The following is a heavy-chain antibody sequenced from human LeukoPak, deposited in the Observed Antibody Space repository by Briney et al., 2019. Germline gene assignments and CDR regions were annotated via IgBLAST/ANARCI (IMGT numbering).Heavy chain of an antibody. Sequence: ASVKVSCKASGCTFTDYYMHWVRQAPGQGLEWMGWINPNSGGTNYAQQFQGRVTMTRDTSINTAYMEVRRLTSDDTAVYYCARERGTLAVAGDAVDIWGQGTMVTVSS. J-gene: IGHJ3*02. CDR1: GCTFTDYY. CDR2: INPNSGGT. D-gene: IGHD6-19*01. CDR3: ARERGTLAVAGDAVDI. V-gene: IGHV1-2*02.